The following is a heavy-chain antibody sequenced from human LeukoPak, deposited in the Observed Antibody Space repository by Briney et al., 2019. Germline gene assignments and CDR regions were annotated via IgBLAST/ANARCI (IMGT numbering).Heavy chain of an antibody. D-gene: IGHD4-11*01. CDR1: GGTFSSYA. CDR2: IIPIFGTA. V-gene: IGHV1-69*13. Sequence: GASVRVSCKASGGTFSSYAISWVRQAPGQGLEWMGGIIPIFGTANYAQKFQGRVTITADESTSTAYMELSSLRSEDTAVYYCARDFGDYSNYVWFDPWGQGTLVTVSS. CDR3: ARDFGDYSNYVWFDP. J-gene: IGHJ5*02.